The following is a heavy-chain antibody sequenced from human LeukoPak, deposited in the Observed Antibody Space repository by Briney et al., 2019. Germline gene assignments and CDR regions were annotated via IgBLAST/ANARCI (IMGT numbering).Heavy chain of an antibody. D-gene: IGHD6-25*01. CDR3: AKDAGSATLNY. J-gene: IGHJ4*02. V-gene: IGHV3-48*03. Sequence: PGGSLRLSCAASGFTFSNNEMNWVRQAPGKGLEWVSHISSSGSIIYYADSVKGRFTITRDNAKNSLYLQMNSLRAEDTAVYYCAKDAGSATLNYWGQGTLVTVSS. CDR1: GFTFSNNE. CDR2: ISSSGSII.